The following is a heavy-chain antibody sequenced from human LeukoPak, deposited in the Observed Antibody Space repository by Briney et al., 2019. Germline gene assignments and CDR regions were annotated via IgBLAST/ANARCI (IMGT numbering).Heavy chain of an antibody. Sequence: PGGSLRLSCAASGFTFSSYSMNWVRQAPGKGLEWVSSISSSSYIYYADSVKGRFTISRDISKNTLYLQMNSLRAEDTAVYYCAKAAGSTRYFDCWGQGTLVTVSS. V-gene: IGHV3-21*04. CDR2: ISSSSYI. J-gene: IGHJ4*02. CDR3: AKAAGSTRYFDC. CDR1: GFTFSSYS. D-gene: IGHD1-26*01.